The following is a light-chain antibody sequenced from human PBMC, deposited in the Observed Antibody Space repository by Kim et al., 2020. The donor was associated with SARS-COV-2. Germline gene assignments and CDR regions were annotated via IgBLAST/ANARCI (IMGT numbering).Light chain of an antibody. Sequence: GHSLPISGTGTSSDVGAYHHVAWYQHHPGKAPKLIIFDVNNRPSGLSSRFSGSKSGNTASLTISGLQAEDEADYYCSSYATSRSYVFGTGTKVTVL. CDR1: SSDVGAYHH. CDR2: DVN. CDR3: SSYATSRSYV. J-gene: IGLJ1*01. V-gene: IGLV2-14*03.